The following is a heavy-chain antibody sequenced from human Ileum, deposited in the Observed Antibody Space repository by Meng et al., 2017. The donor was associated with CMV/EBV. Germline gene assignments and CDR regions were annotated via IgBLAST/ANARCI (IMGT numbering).Heavy chain of an antibody. Sequence: GSLRLSCTVSGGPISSSTYYWGWIRQPPGKGLEWFGSIYYSGSTVYNPSRKSRVTISVDTSKNQFSLKLSSVTATDTAVYYCARNGGYDSPFDYWGQGTLVTVSS. V-gene: IGHV4-39*01. CDR2: IYYSGST. CDR1: GGPISSSTYY. CDR3: ARNGGYDSPFDY. D-gene: IGHD5-12*01. J-gene: IGHJ4*02.